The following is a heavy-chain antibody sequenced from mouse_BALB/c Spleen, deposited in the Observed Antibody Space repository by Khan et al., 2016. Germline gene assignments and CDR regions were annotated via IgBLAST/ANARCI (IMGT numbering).Heavy chain of an antibody. D-gene: IGHD2-4*01. CDR3: ARDLDYVFVY. V-gene: IGHV9-1*02. CDR2: INIYTGEP. Sequence: QIQLVQSGPELKKPGETVKISCKASGYTFTNYGMSWVKQAPGKGLKWMGWINIYTGEPTYADDFKGRFAFSLESSARTAYLQINNLKNEDIATYFFARDLDYVFVYWGQGTLVTVSA. J-gene: IGHJ3*01. CDR1: GYTFTNYG.